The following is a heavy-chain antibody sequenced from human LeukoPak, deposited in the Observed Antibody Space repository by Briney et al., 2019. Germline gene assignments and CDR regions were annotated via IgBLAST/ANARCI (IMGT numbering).Heavy chain of an antibody. D-gene: IGHD6-13*01. CDR1: GGSISSSSYY. Sequence: SETLSLTCTVSGGSISSSSYYWGWIRQPPGKGLEWIGSIYYSGSTYYNPSLKSRVTISVDTSKNQFSLKLSSVTAADTAVYYCARWGSSWSDYYYYGMDVWGQGTTVTVSS. CDR3: ARWGSSWSDYYYYGMDV. V-gene: IGHV4-39*01. CDR2: IYYSGST. J-gene: IGHJ6*02.